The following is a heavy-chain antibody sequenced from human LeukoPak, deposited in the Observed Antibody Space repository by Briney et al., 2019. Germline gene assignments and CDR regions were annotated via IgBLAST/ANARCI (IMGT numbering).Heavy chain of an antibody. V-gene: IGHV4-4*09. D-gene: IGHD1-26*01. J-gene: IGHJ4*02. CDR3: ARVGLSRGLDY. CDR1: GGSISSFY. CDR2: IYTSGST. Sequence: PSETLSLTCTVSGGSISSFYWNWIRQPPGKGLEWIGYIYTSGSTNYNPSLKSRLTISVDTSKNQFSLKLSSVTAADTAVYYCARVGLSRGLDYWGQGTLVTVSS.